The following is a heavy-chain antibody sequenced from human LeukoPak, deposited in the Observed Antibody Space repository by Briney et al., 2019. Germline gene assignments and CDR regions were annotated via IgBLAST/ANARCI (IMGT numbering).Heavy chain of an antibody. CDR2: INPSGGST. J-gene: IGHJ4*02. V-gene: IGHV1-46*01. CDR1: GYTFTSYD. Sequence: ASVKVSCKASGYTFTSYDINWVRQAPGQGLEWMGIINPSGGSTSYAQKFQGRVTMTRDMSTSTVYMELSSLRSEDTAVYYCAREWERQWLARTYFDYWGQGTLVTVSS. CDR3: AREWERQWLARTYFDY. D-gene: IGHD6-19*01.